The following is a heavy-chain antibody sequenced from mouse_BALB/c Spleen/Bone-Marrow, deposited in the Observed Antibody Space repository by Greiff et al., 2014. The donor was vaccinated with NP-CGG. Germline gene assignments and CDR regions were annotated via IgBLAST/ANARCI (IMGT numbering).Heavy chain of an antibody. CDR2: INPNIGGT. J-gene: IGHJ2*01. Sequence: EVQLQQSGPELVKPGASVKISCKTSGYAFTDYTIHWVQQSHGKSLEWIGHINPNIGGTTYNQKFKGKATLTLDKSSTTAYMELRSLTSEDSAVYYCTRSRYGDYWGQGTTLTVSS. D-gene: IGHD2-14*01. CDR1: GYAFTDYT. CDR3: TRSRYGDY. V-gene: IGHV1-18*01.